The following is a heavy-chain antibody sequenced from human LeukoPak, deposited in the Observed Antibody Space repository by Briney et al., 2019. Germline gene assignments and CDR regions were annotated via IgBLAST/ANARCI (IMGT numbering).Heavy chain of an antibody. CDR1: GDSISSYY. J-gene: IGHJ3*02. CDR3: ARHVTISGPYDASDT. Sequence: SGTLSLTCTVSGDSISSYYWSWIRQPPGKGLEWIGYIYYSGGTDYNPSLKSRVTISVDTSKNQFSLKLRSVTAADTAVYYCARHVTISGPYDASDTWGQGTMVTVSP. V-gene: IGHV4-59*08. CDR2: IYYSGGT. D-gene: IGHD5-24*01.